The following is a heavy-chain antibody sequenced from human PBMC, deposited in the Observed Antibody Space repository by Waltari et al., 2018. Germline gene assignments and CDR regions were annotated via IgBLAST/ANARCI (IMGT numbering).Heavy chain of an antibody. CDR3: ARLPAPYTTSSLLET. D-gene: IGHD3-16*01. CDR2: IWYDGTTK. Sequence: QVQLVESGGGVVQRGTSLRRSCATSGFPFSSYAMHWVRQLPGKGLEWVAYIWYDGTTKYYADSVKGRFTISRDNSKNTLYLQMNSLGAEDTAVYYCARLPAPYTTSSLLETWGQGTLVTVSS. CDR1: GFPFSSYA. J-gene: IGHJ4*02. V-gene: IGHV3-33*01.